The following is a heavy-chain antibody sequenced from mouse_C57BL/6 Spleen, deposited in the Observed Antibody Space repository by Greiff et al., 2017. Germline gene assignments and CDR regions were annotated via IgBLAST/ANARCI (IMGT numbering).Heavy chain of an antibody. J-gene: IGHJ2*01. CDR2: INPSSGYT. CDR1: GYTFTSYW. V-gene: IGHV1-7*01. Sequence: VQLQQSGAELAKPGASVKLSCKASGYTFTSYWMHWVKQRPGQGLEWIGYINPSSGYTKYTPKFTDKATLTADTSSSPAYMQLSSLTYEDSAVYYCAGPLIFYGYEGYFDYGGQGTTLTVSS. CDR3: AGPLIFYGYEGYFDY. D-gene: IGHD2-2*01.